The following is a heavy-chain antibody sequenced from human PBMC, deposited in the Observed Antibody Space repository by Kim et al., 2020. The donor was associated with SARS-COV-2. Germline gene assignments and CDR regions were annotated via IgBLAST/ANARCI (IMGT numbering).Heavy chain of an antibody. V-gene: IGHV3-49*03. CDR2: IRSKAYGGTT. Sequence: GGSLRLSCTASGFTFGDYAMSWFRQAPGKGLEWVGFIRSKAYGGTTEYAASVKGRFTISRDDSKSIAYLQMNSLKTEDTAVYYCTRVRMATRIIGFDPWGQGTLVTVSS. D-gene: IGHD5-12*01. CDR3: TRVRMATRIIGFDP. J-gene: IGHJ5*02. CDR1: GFTFGDYA.